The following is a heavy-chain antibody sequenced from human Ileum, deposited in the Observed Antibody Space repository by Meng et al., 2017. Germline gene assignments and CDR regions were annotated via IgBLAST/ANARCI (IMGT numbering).Heavy chain of an antibody. D-gene: IGHD2-15*01. Sequence: QVQLVQSGAEMKYPGSSLTASCKGSRGAFSSSAMGWLRQAPGRGLEWMGGIIPILNASTYAQTFKGRVTLSADMATTTVYMELSSLTSDDTAVYFCARDCSGGGCFDPWGQGTLVTVSS. V-gene: IGHV1-69*10. J-gene: IGHJ5*02. CDR3: ARDCSGGGCFDP. CDR1: RGAFSSSA. CDR2: IIPILNAS.